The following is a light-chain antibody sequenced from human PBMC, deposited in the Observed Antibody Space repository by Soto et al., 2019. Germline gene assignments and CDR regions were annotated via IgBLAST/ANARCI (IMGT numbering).Light chain of an antibody. J-gene: IGKJ1*01. CDR3: QQYYTSPS. CDR2: GAS. V-gene: IGKV3-20*01. CDR1: QSVSSSY. Sequence: EIVLTQSPGTLSLSPGERATLSCRASQSVSSSYLAWYQQKPGQAPRLLIYGASSRATGIPDRFSGSGSETDFTLTISRLQSEDFATYYCQQYYTSPSFGQGTKVDIK.